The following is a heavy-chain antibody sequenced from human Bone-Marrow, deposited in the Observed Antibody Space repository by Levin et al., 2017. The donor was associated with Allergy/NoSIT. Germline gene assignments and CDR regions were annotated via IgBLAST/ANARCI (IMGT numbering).Heavy chain of an antibody. J-gene: IGHJ4*01. CDR3: AKGRDDSGGYHFSFDY. CDR2: DVGSGTFT. Sequence: GESLKISCAASGFTFNRHRMSWVRQAPGTGLEWVSGDVGSGTFTKYADSVKGRFTISRDNSKNTLFLQMNSLRVEDTAVYYCAKGRDDSGGYHFSFDYWGQGTLVTVSS. V-gene: IGHV3-23*01. CDR1: GFTFNRHR. D-gene: IGHD3-22*01.